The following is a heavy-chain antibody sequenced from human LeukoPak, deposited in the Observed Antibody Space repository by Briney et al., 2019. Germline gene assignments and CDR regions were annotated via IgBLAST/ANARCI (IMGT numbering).Heavy chain of an antibody. V-gene: IGHV2-5*01. Sequence: SGPTLVKPTQTLTLTCTFSGFSLSTSGVGVGWIRQPPGEALEWLALIYWNDDKRYSPSLKSRLTITKDTSKNQVVLTMTNMDPVDTATYYCAHKDPLGDFDYWGQGTLVTVSS. CDR1: GFSLSTSGVG. D-gene: IGHD1-26*01. CDR3: AHKDPLGDFDY. J-gene: IGHJ4*02. CDR2: IYWNDDK.